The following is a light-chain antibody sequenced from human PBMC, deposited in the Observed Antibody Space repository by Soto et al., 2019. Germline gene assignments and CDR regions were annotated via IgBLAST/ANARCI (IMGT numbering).Light chain of an antibody. J-gene: IGLJ2*01. CDR1: GSNIGTNY. V-gene: IGLV1-47*02. CDR2: SNN. CDR3: TSWDDSLSGRV. Sequence: QSVLTQPPSASGTPGQRVTISCSGSGSNIGTNYVYWYQQVPGTAPKLLIYSNNQRPSGVPDRFSGSRSGTSASLAISGLRSEDEAHYYCTSWDDSLSGRVFGGGTKLTV.